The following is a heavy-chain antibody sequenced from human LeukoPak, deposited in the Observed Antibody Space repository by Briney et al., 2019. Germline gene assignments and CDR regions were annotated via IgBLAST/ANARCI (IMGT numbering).Heavy chain of an antibody. D-gene: IGHD3-22*01. CDR3: ARLDSSGYSEAFDI. CDR1: GGSISSSSYY. J-gene: IGHJ3*02. CDR2: IYYSGST. V-gene: IGHV4-39*07. Sequence: SETLSLTCTVSGGSISSSSYYWGWIRQPPGKGLEWIGSIYYSGSTYYNPSLESRVTISVDTSKNQFSLKLSSVTAADTAVYYCARLDSSGYSEAFDIWGQGTMVTVSS.